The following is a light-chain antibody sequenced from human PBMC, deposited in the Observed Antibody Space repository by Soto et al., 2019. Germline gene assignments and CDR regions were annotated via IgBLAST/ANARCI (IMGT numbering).Light chain of an antibody. CDR1: SSDIGIYKY. CDR3: SSYTTSSTRV. CDR2: EVT. V-gene: IGLV2-14*01. J-gene: IGLJ1*01. Sequence: QSALTQPASVSGSPGQSIAISCTGSSSDIGIYKYVSWYQQHPGKVPKLIIYEVTNRPSGVSNRFSGSKSGNTASLTISGLQAEDEAGYYCSSYTTSSTRVFGTGTKLTVL.